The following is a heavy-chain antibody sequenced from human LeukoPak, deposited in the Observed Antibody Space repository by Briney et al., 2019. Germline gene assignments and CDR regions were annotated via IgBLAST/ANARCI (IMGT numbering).Heavy chain of an antibody. CDR2: IIPIFGTA. Sequence: SVKVSCKASGGTFSSYAISWVRQAPGQGLEWMGGIIPIFGTASYAQKFQGRVTITADESTSTAYMELSSLRSEDTAVYCCASNDYSISSSHNWFDPWGQGTLVTVSS. D-gene: IGHD4-11*01. J-gene: IGHJ5*02. CDR3: ASNDYSISSSHNWFDP. CDR1: GGTFSSYA. V-gene: IGHV1-69*13.